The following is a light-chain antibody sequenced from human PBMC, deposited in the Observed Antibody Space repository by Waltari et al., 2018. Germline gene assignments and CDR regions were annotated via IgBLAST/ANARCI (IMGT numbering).Light chain of an antibody. CDR3: QQYDYWPWT. V-gene: IGKV3D-15*01. CDR2: GTS. Sequence: IVLTQPPATLSLSPGESATLSCRASQSGRSTFAWFQQKPGQPPRLLLYGTSTRATGIPARFTGSGSGTEFSPTISSLQPEDFATYYCQQYDYWPWTFGQGTRVETK. J-gene: IGKJ1*01. CDR1: QSGRST.